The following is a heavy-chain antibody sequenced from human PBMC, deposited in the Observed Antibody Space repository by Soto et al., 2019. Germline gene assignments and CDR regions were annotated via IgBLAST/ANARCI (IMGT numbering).Heavy chain of an antibody. V-gene: IGHV3-72*01. CDR3: ARLMGSSFDL. CDR1: GFTFSDHH. D-gene: IGHD2-8*01. CDR2: ARNKAHSYTT. Sequence: EVQLVESGGGLVQPGGSLRLSCAASGFTFSDHHMDWVRQAPGKGLEWVCRARNKAHSYTTAYAASVKGRFTISRVDSKNSLSLQMNSLKTEDTAVYFCARLMGSSFDLWGQGTLVPVSS. J-gene: IGHJ4*02.